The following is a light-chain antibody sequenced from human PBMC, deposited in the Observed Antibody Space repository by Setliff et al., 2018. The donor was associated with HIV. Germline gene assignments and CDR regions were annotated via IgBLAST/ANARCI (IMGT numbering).Light chain of an antibody. V-gene: IGLV2-23*01. CDR3: CSNTGSNTYV. CDR2: QAT. CDR1: SNDVERYDL. J-gene: IGLJ1*01. Sequence: ALAQPASVSGSPGQSITISCTGTSNDVERYDLVSWYQQHPARAPQLIIYQATGRPSGVSNRFSGSKSGNVASLTISGLQAEDEADYYCCSNTGSNTYVFGTGTKVTVL.